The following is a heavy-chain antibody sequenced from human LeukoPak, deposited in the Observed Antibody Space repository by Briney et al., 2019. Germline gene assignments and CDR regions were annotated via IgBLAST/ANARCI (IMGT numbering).Heavy chain of an antibody. CDR3: ARVPITMVRGVIWWFDP. J-gene: IGHJ5*02. CDR1: GYTFTSYY. D-gene: IGHD3-10*01. Sequence: ASVKVSCKASGYTFTSYYMHWVRQAPGQGLEWMGIINPSGGSTSYAQKFQGRVTMTRDTSISTAYMELSRLRSDDTAVYYCARVPITMVRGVIWWFDPWGQGTLVTVSS. CDR2: INPSGGST. V-gene: IGHV1-46*01.